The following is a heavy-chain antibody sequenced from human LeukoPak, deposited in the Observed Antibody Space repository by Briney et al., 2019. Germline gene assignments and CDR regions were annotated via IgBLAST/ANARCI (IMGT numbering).Heavy chain of an antibody. CDR3: ARGVVVPAAHFDY. V-gene: IGHV4-61*02. Sequence: SETLSLTCTVSGGSISSGSYYRRWIRQPAGKGREWIGRIYTSGSTNYNPSLKSRVTISVDTSKNQFSLKLSSVTAADTAVYYCARGVVVPAAHFDYWGQGTLVTVSS. J-gene: IGHJ4*02. CDR1: GGSISSGSYY. CDR2: IYTSGST. D-gene: IGHD2-2*01.